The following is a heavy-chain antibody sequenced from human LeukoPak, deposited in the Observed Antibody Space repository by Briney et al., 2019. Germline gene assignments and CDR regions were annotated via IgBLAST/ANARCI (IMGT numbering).Heavy chain of an antibody. V-gene: IGHV4-59*08. J-gene: IGHJ4*02. D-gene: IGHD5-18*01. CDR2: IYYSGST. CDR3: ARLEDTAMVTFDY. CDR1: GGSIRSYY. Sequence: PSETLSLTCTVSGGSIRSYYWSWIRQPPGKGLEWIGYIYYSGSTYYNPSLKSRVTISVDTSKNQFSLKLSSVTAADTAVYYCARLEDTAMVTFDYWGQGTLVTVSS.